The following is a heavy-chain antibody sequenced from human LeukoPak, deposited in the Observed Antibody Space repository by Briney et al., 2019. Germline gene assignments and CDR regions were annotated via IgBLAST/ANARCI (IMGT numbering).Heavy chain of an antibody. V-gene: IGHV3-11*04. CDR1: GFTFSDYH. Sequence: PGGPLRLSCAASGFTFSDYHMNWIRQAPGKGLEWISYISPGGQTTYFADSVQGRFTISRDNAKNSLYLQMNSLRAEDTAVYYCTRDGESSGWYSACWGQGTLVTVSS. D-gene: IGHD6-19*01. J-gene: IGHJ4*02. CDR2: ISPGGQTT. CDR3: TRDGESSGWYSAC.